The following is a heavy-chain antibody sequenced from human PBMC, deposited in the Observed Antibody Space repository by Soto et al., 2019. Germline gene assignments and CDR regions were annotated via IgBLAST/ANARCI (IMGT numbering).Heavy chain of an antibody. J-gene: IGHJ6*03. CDR1: RFTFSSYW. Sequence: GGSLRLSCAASRFTFSSYWMTWVRQAPGKGLEWVANIKSDGSEENYVDSVRGRFTISRDNAKDSLYLQMNSLRAEDTAVYYCARVPSLSGYFNYYYMDVWGKGTTVTVSS. V-gene: IGHV3-7*01. CDR2: IKSDGSEE. CDR3: ARVPSLSGYFNYYYMDV. D-gene: IGHD3-9*01.